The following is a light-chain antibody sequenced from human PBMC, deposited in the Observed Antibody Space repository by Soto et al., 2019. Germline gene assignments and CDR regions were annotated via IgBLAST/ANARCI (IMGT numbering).Light chain of an antibody. Sequence: EIVLTQSPATLSLSPGERATLSCRASQSVSSYLAWYQQKPCQAPRLLIYDASNRSTGITARFSGSGSGTDFTLTISSLEPEDFGVYYCQQRSNWPPITFGQGIRREIK. CDR2: DAS. CDR1: QSVSSY. V-gene: IGKV3-11*01. J-gene: IGKJ5*01. CDR3: QQRSNWPPIT.